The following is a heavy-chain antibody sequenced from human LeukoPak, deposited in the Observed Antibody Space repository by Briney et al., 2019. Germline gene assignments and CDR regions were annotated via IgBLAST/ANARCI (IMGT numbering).Heavy chain of an antibody. V-gene: IGHV3-33*01. CDR1: GFTFGSYA. J-gene: IGHJ4*02. Sequence: GRSLRLSCAASGFTFGSYAMHWARQAPGKGLEWVTFIYYDGSNAYYADSVKGRFTISRDNSKNTLYLHMSTLRAEDTAVYYCARSHRDRGDFDYWGQGTLVTVSS. D-gene: IGHD1-26*01. CDR2: IYYDGSNA. CDR3: ARSHRDRGDFDY.